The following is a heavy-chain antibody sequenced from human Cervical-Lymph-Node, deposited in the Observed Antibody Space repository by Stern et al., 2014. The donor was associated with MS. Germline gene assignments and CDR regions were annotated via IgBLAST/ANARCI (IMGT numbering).Heavy chain of an antibody. J-gene: IGHJ4*02. V-gene: IGHV3-30-3*01. CDR2: ILHDGSNE. CDR1: GFTFSSDS. D-gene: IGHD3-22*01. Sequence: VQLVESGGGVVQPGRSLRLSCAASGFTFSSDSMYWVRPAPGKGLEWVAVILHDGSNEYYADSVKGRFTISRDNSKNTVYLQMNSLRAEDTAVYYCAREPYNYDGDGYLDHWGQGTLVTVSS. CDR3: AREPYNYDGDGYLDH.